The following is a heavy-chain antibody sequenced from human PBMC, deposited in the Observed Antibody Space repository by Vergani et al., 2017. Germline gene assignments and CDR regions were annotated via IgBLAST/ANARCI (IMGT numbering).Heavy chain of an antibody. D-gene: IGHD4-11*01. Sequence: QVQLVESGGGLVKPGGSLRLSCAASGFTFSDYYMSWIRQAPGKGLEWVSYISSSGSTIYYADSVKGRFTISRDNAKNSLYLQMNSLRDEDTAVYYCARDLGYYSNYPPYYYYYMDVWGKGTTVTVSS. CDR3: ARDLGYYSNYPPYYYYYMDV. CDR1: GFTFSDYY. V-gene: IGHV3-11*01. J-gene: IGHJ6*03. CDR2: ISSSGSTI.